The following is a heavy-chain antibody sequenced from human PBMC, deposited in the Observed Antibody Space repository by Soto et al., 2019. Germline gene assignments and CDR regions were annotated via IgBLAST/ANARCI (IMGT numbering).Heavy chain of an antibody. V-gene: IGHV4-39*01. D-gene: IGHD4-17*01. CDR1: GGSISSSSYY. Sequence: QLQLQESGPGLVKPSETLSLTCTVSGGSISSSSYYWGWIRQPPGKGLAWIGSIYYSGSTYYNPSLKSRVTISVDTSKDQFSLKLSSVTAADTAVYYCESVAVTTVGRWGQGTLVTVSS. CDR2: IYYSGST. CDR3: ESVAVTTVGR. J-gene: IGHJ4*02.